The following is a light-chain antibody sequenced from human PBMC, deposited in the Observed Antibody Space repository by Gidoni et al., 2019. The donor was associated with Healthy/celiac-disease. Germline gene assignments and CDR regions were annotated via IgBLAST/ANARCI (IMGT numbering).Light chain of an antibody. V-gene: IGKV3-20*01. J-gene: IGKJ5*01. CDR3: QQYGSSLSIT. CDR1: QSVSSSY. CDR2: GAS. Sequence: IVLTPSPGTLSLSPGERATLSCRASQSVSSSYLAWYQQKPGQAPRLLIYGASSRATGIPDRFSGSGSGTDFTLTISRLEPEDFAVYYCQQYGSSLSITFXXXTRLEIK.